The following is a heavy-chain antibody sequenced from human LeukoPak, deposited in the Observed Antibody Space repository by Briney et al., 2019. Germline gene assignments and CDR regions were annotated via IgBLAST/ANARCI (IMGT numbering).Heavy chain of an antibody. J-gene: IGHJ4*02. Sequence: GGSLRLSCAASGFTSNTYAMSWVRQAPGKGLEWVSAISGSGANTYYADSVKGRFTISRDNSKSTLYLQMNSLRAEDTAVYHCAKGSAYCGGDCYDSLYPFDFWGQGTLVTVPS. D-gene: IGHD2-21*01. CDR2: ISGSGANT. V-gene: IGHV3-23*01. CDR3: AKGSAYCGGDCYDSLYPFDF. CDR1: GFTSNTYA.